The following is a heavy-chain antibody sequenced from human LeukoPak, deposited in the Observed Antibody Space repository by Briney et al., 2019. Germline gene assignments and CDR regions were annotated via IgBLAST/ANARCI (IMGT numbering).Heavy chain of an antibody. CDR3: AKGPLTEVAGTTWDY. CDR1: GLTLRNYA. J-gene: IGHJ4*02. CDR2: ISGSGGVT. Sequence: GGSLRLSCAVTGLTLRNYAMSWVRQAPGKGPEWVSDISGSGGVTHYADSVKGRFSISRDNSKNTLYLQMSSLRAEDTAVYYCAKGPLTEVAGTTWDYWGQGTLVTVSS. V-gene: IGHV3-23*01. D-gene: IGHD6-19*01.